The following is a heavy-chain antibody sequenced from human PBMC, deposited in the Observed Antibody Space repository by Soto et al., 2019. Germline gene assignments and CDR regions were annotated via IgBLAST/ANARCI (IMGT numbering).Heavy chain of an antibody. D-gene: IGHD3-3*01. Sequence: SVKGSCTASGGTFSSYAISWVRQAPGQGLEWMGGIIPIFGTANYAQKFQGRVTITADESTSTAYMELSSLRSEDTAVYYCASCPRNYDFWSGYRYYYYYGMDVWGQGTTVTVSS. CDR2: IIPIFGTA. J-gene: IGHJ6*02. CDR3: ASCPRNYDFWSGYRYYYYYGMDV. V-gene: IGHV1-69*13. CDR1: GGTFSSYA.